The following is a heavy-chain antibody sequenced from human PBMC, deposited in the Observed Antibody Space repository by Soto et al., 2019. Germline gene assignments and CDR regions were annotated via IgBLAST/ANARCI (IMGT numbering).Heavy chain of an antibody. CDR1: GGSMSEYF. J-gene: IGHJ4*02. CDR2: IYYLGST. Sequence: SETLSLTCSVSGGSMSEYFWSWIRQSPGKGLEWIGYIYYLGSTDYNPSLKSRVTISVDTSKRQFSLRLTSVTAADMAVYYCARDGYDGSGSPYPAYWGPGTQVTVSS. D-gene: IGHD3-10*01. CDR3: ARDGYDGSGSPYPAY. V-gene: IGHV4-59*01.